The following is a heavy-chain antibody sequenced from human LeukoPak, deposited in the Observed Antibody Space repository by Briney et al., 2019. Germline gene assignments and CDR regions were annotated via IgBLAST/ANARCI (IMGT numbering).Heavy chain of an antibody. CDR3: ARVPSSSWYGWYFDY. J-gene: IGHJ4*02. D-gene: IGHD6-13*01. Sequence: GGSLRLSCTASGFTFSSYWMSWVRQAPGKGLEWVANIKQDGSEKYYVDSVKGRFTISRDNAKNSLYLQMNSLRAEDTAVYYCARVPSSSWYGWYFDYWGQGTLVTVSS. CDR2: IKQDGSEK. CDR1: GFTFSSYW. V-gene: IGHV3-7*03.